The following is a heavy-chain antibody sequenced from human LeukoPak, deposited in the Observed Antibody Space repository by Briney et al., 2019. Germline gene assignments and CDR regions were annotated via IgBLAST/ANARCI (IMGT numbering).Heavy chain of an antibody. CDR2: IYTSGST. CDR3: ASAPYYYDSSGSTDDAFDI. V-gene: IGHV4-4*07. D-gene: IGHD3-22*01. CDR1: GGSISSYY. J-gene: IGHJ3*02. Sequence: SETLSLTCTVSGGSISSYYWSWIRQPAGKGLEWIGRIYTSGSTNYNPSLKSRVTISVDTSKNQFSLKLSSVTAADTAVYYCASAPYYYDSSGSTDDAFDIWGQGTMVTVSS.